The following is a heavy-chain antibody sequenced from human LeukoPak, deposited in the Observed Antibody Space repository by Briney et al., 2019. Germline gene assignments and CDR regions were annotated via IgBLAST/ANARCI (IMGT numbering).Heavy chain of an antibody. V-gene: IGHV4-4*07. CDR2: IYISGNT. J-gene: IGHJ4*02. Sequence: KPSETLSLTCTVSGDSMNNYYWTWMRQPAGKGLEWIGRIYISGNTMYNPSLQSRVTMSLDTSKNHFSLKLRSVTAADTAVYFCARGGVLHTYFDYWGQGTLVSVSS. CDR3: ARGGVLHTYFDY. CDR1: GDSMNNYY. D-gene: IGHD3-16*01.